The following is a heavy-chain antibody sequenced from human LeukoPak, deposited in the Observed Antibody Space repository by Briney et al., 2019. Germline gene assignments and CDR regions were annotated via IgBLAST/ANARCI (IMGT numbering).Heavy chain of an antibody. CDR2: INHSGST. CDR1: GGSFSGYY. J-gene: IGHJ6*03. V-gene: IGHV4-34*01. D-gene: IGHD2-2*01. CDR3: ARGLVVPAAGLYYMDV. Sequence: SETLSLTCAVCGGSFSGYYWSWIRQPPGKGLEWIGEINHSGSTNYNPSLKSRVTISVDTSKNQFSLKLSSVTAADTAVYYCARGLVVPAAGLYYMDVWGKGTTVTVSS.